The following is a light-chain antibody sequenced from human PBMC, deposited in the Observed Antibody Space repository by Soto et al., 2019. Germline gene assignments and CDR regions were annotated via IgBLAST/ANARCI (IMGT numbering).Light chain of an antibody. CDR3: QQYESLPLT. J-gene: IGKJ5*01. CDR1: QDISNY. Sequence: DIQMTQSPSSLSASVGDRVTITCQASQDISNYLNWFQQTPGKAPKLLICDASDLETGVPSRFGGSGSGTGFTFTISSLQPEDFATYYCQQYESLPLTFGQGTRLEIK. V-gene: IGKV1-33*01. CDR2: DAS.